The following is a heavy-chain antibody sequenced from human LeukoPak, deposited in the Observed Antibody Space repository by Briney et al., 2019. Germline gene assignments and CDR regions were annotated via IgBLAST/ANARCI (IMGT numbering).Heavy chain of an antibody. CDR3: VRDDDRPDNGLDY. V-gene: IGHV3-23*01. CDR2: ISGSGGST. Sequence: GGSLRLSCAASGFTFSSYAMSWVRQAPGKGLEWVSAISGSGGSTYYADSVKGRFTISRDNSKNRLYLQMNSLRAEDTAVYYCVRDDDRPDNGLDYWGQGTLVTVSS. J-gene: IGHJ4*02. D-gene: IGHD3-22*01. CDR1: GFTFSSYA.